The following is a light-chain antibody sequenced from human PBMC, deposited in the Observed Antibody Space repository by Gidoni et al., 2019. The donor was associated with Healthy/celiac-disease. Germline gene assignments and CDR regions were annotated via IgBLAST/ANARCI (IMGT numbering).Light chain of an antibody. J-gene: IGKJ2*04. CDR1: QSVSSSY. CDR2: GAS. Sequence: TVLTHSPGTLPLSPGERATLSCRAGQSVSSSYLAWYQQKPGQAPRLLIYGASSRATGVPDRFSGSGSGTDFTLTISRLDPEDFAVYYCQQYDSSSCSFGQGTKLEIK. CDR3: QQYDSSSCS. V-gene: IGKV3-20*01.